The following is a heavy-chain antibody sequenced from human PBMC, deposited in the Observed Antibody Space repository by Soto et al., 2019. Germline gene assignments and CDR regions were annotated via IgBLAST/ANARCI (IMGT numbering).Heavy chain of an antibody. CDR3: ATRKERSGPIYFDY. V-gene: IGHV1-8*01. J-gene: IGHJ4*02. CDR1: GHTFSTYD. Sequence: QVQLVQSGAEVKKPGASVKVSCKASGHTFSTYDINWVRQATGQGREWMGWMNPNNGNTGYAQKFQGRVTMTRKSSIATAYLELSGLKYEDTAVYYCATRKERSGPIYFDYWGQGTLVTVSS. D-gene: IGHD6-25*01. CDR2: MNPNNGNT.